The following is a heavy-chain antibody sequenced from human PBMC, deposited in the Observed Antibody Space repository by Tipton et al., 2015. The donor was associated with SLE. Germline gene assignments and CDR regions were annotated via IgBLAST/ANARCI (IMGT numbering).Heavy chain of an antibody. Sequence: QLVQSGAEVKKPGASVKVSCKASGYTFTGYYMHWVRQAPGQGLEWMGIINPSGGSTSYAQKFQGRVTMTRDTSTTTVYMELSSLRSGDPAVYYCARGESSWYRLYYYYYGMDVWGQGTTVTVSS. CDR1: GYTFTGYY. CDR2: INPSGGST. CDR3: ARGESSWYRLYYYYYGMDV. D-gene: IGHD6-13*01. J-gene: IGHJ6*02. V-gene: IGHV1-46*01.